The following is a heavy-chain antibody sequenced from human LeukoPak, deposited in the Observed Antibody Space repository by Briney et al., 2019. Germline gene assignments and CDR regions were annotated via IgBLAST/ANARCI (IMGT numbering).Heavy chain of an antibody. Sequence: PGRSLRLSCAASGFTFSSYGMHWVRQAPGKGLEWVAVIWYDGSNKYYADSVKGRFTISRDNSKNTLYLQMNSLRAEDTAVYYCARDGSGSYYSALPLWGQGTLVTVSS. CDR2: IWYDGSNK. CDR3: ARDGSGSYYSALPL. J-gene: IGHJ4*02. CDR1: GFTFSSYG. V-gene: IGHV3-33*01. D-gene: IGHD3-10*01.